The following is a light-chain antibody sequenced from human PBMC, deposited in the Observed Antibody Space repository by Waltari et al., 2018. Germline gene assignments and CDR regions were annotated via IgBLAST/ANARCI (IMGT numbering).Light chain of an antibody. CDR2: RNN. V-gene: IGLV1-47*01. Sequence: QSVLTQPPSASGTPGQRVTISCSGSSSNIGSNYVYWYQQLPGTAPKLLIYRNNQRPSGVPGRFSGSKSGTSASLAISGLRSEDEADYYCAAWDDSLSAQVVFGGGTKLTVL. CDR1: SSNIGSNY. J-gene: IGLJ2*01. CDR3: AAWDDSLSAQVV.